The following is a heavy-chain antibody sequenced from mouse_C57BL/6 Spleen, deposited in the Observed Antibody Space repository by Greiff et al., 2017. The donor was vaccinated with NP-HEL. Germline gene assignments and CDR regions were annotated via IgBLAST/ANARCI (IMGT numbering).Heavy chain of an antibody. CDR1: GYTFTSYW. D-gene: IGHD1-1*01. CDR2: IDPSDSET. J-gene: IGHJ2*01. Sequence: QVQLQQPGAELVRPGSSVKLSCKASGYTFTSYWMHWVKQRPIQGLEWIGNIDPSDSETHYNQKFKDKATLTVDKSSSTAYMQLSSLTSEDSAVXYCARTTVVATPFDYWGQGTTLTVSS. V-gene: IGHV1-52*01. CDR3: ARTTVVATPFDY.